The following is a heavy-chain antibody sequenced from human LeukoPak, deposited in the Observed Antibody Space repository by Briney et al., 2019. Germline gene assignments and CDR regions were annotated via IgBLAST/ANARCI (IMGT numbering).Heavy chain of an antibody. CDR2: ISSSSSPI. V-gene: IGHV3-48*01. J-gene: IGHJ2*01. Sequence: GGSLRLSCAASGFTFSSYSMNWVRQAPGKGLEWISYISSSSSPIYYADSVKGRFSISRDNSKSTLDLQMNSLRPEDTAVYFCARSPMSTGAWYLDLWGRGTLVTVSS. CDR3: ARSPMSTGAWYLDL. D-gene: IGHD5-24*01. CDR1: GFTFSSYS.